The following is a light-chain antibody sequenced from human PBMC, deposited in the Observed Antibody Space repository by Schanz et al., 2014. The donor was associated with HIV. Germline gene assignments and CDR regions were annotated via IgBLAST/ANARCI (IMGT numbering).Light chain of an antibody. CDR3: QYFGNSGGT. J-gene: IGKJ4*01. Sequence: EIVLTQSPGTLSVSPGERATLSCRASQTVSNNLAWYQQKPGQAPRLLIYGASTRVTGIPARFSGSGSGTEFTLTISSLEPEDFAVYYCQYFGNSGGTFGGGTKVEIK. CDR2: GAS. V-gene: IGKV3-15*01. CDR1: QTVSNN.